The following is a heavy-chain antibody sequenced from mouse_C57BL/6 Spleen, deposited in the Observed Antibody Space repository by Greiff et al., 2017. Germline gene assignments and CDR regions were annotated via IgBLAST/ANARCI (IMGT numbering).Heavy chain of an antibody. CDR2: IDPEDGET. D-gene: IGHD1-1*01. V-gene: IGHV14-2*01. CDR1: GFNIKDYY. Sequence: EVKLMESGAELVKPGASVKLSCTASGFNIKDYYMHWVKQRTEQGLEWIGRIDPEDGETKYAPKFPGKATITADTSSNTAYLQLSSLTSEDTAVYYCARYGSSPDYWGQGTTLTVSS. CDR3: ARYGSSPDY. J-gene: IGHJ2*01.